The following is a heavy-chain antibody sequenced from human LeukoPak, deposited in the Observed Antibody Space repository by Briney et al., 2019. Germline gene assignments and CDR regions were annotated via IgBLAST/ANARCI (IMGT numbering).Heavy chain of an antibody. V-gene: IGHV3-48*03. Sequence: GGSLRLSCEVSGVTFSINDMNWGRQAPGKGLEWISYISSSGSTKDYADSVRGRFTISRDNAKKSLYLQMNSLRAEDTAIYYCAREPYDLGSYYSLYLDHWGQGTLVTVSS. D-gene: IGHD3-10*01. CDR2: ISSSGSTK. J-gene: IGHJ4*02. CDR1: GVTFSIND. CDR3: AREPYDLGSYYSLYLDH.